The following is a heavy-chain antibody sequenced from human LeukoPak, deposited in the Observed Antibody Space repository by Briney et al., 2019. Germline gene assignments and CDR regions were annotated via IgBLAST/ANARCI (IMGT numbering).Heavy chain of an antibody. CDR1: GYTFTDYF. Sequence: ASVKVSCKASGYTFTDYFLHWVRQAPGQGLEWLGWINPNSGGTNYAQKFQGRVTMTWGTSINTANMDLSSLRSDDTAIYYCTRGGGGGIKWFDPWGQGTLVTVSS. J-gene: IGHJ5*02. CDR2: INPNSGGT. D-gene: IGHD2-15*01. CDR3: TRGGGGGIKWFDP. V-gene: IGHV1-2*02.